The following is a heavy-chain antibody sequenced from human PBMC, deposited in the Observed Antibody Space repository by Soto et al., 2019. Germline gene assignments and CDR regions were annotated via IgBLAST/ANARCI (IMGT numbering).Heavy chain of an antibody. J-gene: IGHJ4*02. CDR2: INSDGSST. Sequence: VLLVESGGGLVQPGGSLRLSCEASGFTFSTIWMHWVRQAPGKGLVWVSRINSDGSSTNYADSVKGRVTISRDNAKNMLYLQMNSLRAEDTAVYYCARDFEYWGQGTLVTVSS. CDR1: GFTFSTIW. CDR3: ARDFEY. V-gene: IGHV3-74*01.